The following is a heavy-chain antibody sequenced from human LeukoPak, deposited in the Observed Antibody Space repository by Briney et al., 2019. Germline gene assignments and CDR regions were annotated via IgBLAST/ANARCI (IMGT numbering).Heavy chain of an antibody. CDR1: AFTFSSYS. J-gene: IGHJ3*02. CDR2: ISSRSDYI. CDR3: ARAQQWLGEDAFDI. Sequence: GGSLRLSCAASAFTFSSYSMNWVPQAPGKGLEWVSFISSRSDYIYYADSVKGRFTISRDNAKNSLYLQMNSLRAEDTAVYYCARAQQWLGEDAFDIWGQGTMVTVSS. D-gene: IGHD6-19*01. V-gene: IGHV3-21*01.